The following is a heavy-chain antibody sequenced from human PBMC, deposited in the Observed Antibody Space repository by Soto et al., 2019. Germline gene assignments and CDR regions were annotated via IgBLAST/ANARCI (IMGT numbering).Heavy chain of an antibody. Sequence: PSETLSLTCTVSGGSISSDGYYWSWIRQHPGKGLEWIGYIYYSGSTYYNPSLKSRVTISVDTSKNQFSLKLSSVTAADTAVYYCARDSAVASDWFDPWGQGTLVTVSS. CDR3: ARDSAVASDWFDP. CDR1: GGSISSDGYY. D-gene: IGHD6-19*01. CDR2: IYYSGST. J-gene: IGHJ5*02. V-gene: IGHV4-31*03.